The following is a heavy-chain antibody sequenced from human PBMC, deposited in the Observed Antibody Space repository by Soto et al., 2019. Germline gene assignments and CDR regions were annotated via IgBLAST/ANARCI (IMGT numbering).Heavy chain of an antibody. V-gene: IGHV3-30*18. CDR3: AKDRQYFDTSGYYYTDF. J-gene: IGHJ4*02. Sequence: GGSLRLSCAASGFTFSTYGMHWVRQAPGTGLEWVALISYDGSNKYYVDSVKGRFTISRDNSKNTLYLQMNSLRAEDTAVYYCAKDRQYFDTSGYYYTDFWGQGTLVTVSS. CDR1: GFTFSTYG. D-gene: IGHD3-22*01. CDR2: ISYDGSNK.